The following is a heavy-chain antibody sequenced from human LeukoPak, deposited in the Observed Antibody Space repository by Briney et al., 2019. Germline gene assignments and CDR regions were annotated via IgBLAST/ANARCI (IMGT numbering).Heavy chain of an antibody. J-gene: IGHJ6*02. CDR2: IIPIFGTA. D-gene: IGHD6-13*01. CDR1: GGTFSSYA. CDR3: ARVSGYSSSWYLPMDYYYGMDV. Sequence: ASVKVSCKASGGTFSSYAISWVRQAPGQGLEWMGGIIPIFGTANYAQKFQGRVTITADESTSTAYKELSSLRSDDTAVYYCARVSGYSSSWYLPMDYYYGMDVWGQGTTVTVSS. V-gene: IGHV1-69*13.